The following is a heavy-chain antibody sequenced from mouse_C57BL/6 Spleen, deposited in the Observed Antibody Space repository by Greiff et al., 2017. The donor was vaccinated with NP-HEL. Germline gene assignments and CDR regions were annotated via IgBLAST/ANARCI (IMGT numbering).Heavy chain of an antibody. V-gene: IGHV1-82*01. Sequence: VQLQQSGPELVKPGASVKISCKASGYAFSSSWMNWVKQRPGKGLEWIGRIYPGDGDTNYNGKFKGKATLTADKSSSTAYMQLSSLTSEDSAVYFCAPAYYSNYGYFDYWGQGTTLTVSS. D-gene: IGHD2-5*01. J-gene: IGHJ2*01. CDR1: GYAFSSSW. CDR2: IYPGDGDT. CDR3: APAYYSNYGYFDY.